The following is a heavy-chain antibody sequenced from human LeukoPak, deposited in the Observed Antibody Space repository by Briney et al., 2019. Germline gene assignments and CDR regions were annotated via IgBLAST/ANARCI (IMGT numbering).Heavy chain of an antibody. CDR1: GYTFTAYY. CDR2: INPNSGGT. D-gene: IGHD4-23*01. V-gene: IGHV1-2*02. J-gene: IGHJ4*02. Sequence: ASVNVSYKPSGYTFTAYYMHWVRQAPGQGLEWMGWINPNSGGTNYAQKFQGRVTMTRDTSISTAYMELSRLRSDDTAVYYCASRGVGYGGNDVPYWGQGTLVTVSS. CDR3: ASRGVGYGGNDVPY.